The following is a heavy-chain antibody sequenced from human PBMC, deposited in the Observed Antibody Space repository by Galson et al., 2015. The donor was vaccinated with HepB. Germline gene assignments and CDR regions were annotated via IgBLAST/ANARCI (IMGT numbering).Heavy chain of an antibody. Sequence: SLRLSCAASGFTFSSYAMHWVRQAPGKGLEWVAVISYDGSNKYYADSVKGRFTISRDNSKNTLYLQMNSLRAEDTAVYYCAKDLLTGTYYYYYYYGMDVWGQGTTVTVSS. V-gene: IGHV3-30-3*01. D-gene: IGHD1-20*01. CDR1: GFTFSSYA. CDR2: ISYDGSNK. J-gene: IGHJ6*02. CDR3: AKDLLTGTYYYYYYYGMDV.